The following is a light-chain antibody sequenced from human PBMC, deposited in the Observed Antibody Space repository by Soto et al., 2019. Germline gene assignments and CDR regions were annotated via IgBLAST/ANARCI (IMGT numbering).Light chain of an antibody. Sequence: QSVLTQPPSSSVTPGQMVTISCFGSRSDIGTLGVYWYQQFPGTAPKLLIYRNDRRTSGAPDRFSGSKSGASASLSISGLQSEDEADYYCAAWDDRLDVYVFGTGNKVTVL. J-gene: IGLJ1*01. CDR3: AAWDDRLDVYV. CDR1: RSDIGTLG. CDR2: RND. V-gene: IGLV1-44*01.